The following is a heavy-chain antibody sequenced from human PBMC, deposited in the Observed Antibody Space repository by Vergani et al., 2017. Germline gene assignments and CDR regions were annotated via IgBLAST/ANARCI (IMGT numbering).Heavy chain of an antibody. CDR2: ISGNNDDV. V-gene: IGHV3-21*01. CDR3: VRDGRVSRT. Sequence: EVQMVESGGGLVKPWGSLRLSCVASGFTFSHYSMNLVRQAPGKGLEWVSSISGNNDDVYYADSVKGRFTITRDNANNSRYLDMSSLRAEDTAVYYCVRDGRVSRTWGQGTLVAVSS. CDR1: GFTFSHYS. J-gene: IGHJ3*01.